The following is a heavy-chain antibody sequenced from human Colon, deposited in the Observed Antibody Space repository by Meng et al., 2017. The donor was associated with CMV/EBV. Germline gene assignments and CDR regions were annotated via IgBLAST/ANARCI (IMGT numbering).Heavy chain of an antibody. Sequence: GESLKLSCAASGFTFSSYWMHWVRQAPGEGLVWVSRMNSDGSSTSYADSVKGRFTIYRDNAKNTLYLQMNSLRAEDTAVYYCARGDAFDIWGQGTMVTVSS. V-gene: IGHV3-74*01. CDR2: MNSDGSST. J-gene: IGHJ3*02. CDR3: ARGDAFDI. CDR1: GFTFSSYW.